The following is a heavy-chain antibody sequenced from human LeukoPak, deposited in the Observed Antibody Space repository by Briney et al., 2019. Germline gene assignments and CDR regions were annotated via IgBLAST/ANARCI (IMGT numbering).Heavy chain of an antibody. V-gene: IGHV3-23*01. D-gene: IGHD4-11*01. CDR2: ISGSGGST. CDR3: AKGGTVTRSGYFDY. J-gene: IGHJ4*02. Sequence: GGSLRLSCAASGFTFSSYAMSWVRQAPGKGLEWVSSISGSGGSTYYADSVKGRFTISRDNSKNTLSLQMTSLRAEDTAVYYCAKGGTVTRSGYFDYWGQGTLVTVSS. CDR1: GFTFSSYA.